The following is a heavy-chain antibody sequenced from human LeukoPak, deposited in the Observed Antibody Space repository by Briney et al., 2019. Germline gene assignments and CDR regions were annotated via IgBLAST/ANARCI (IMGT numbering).Heavy chain of an antibody. CDR3: ASATGHNYYYYYMDV. Sequence: SETLSLNCAVYGGSFSGYYWSWIRQPPGKGLEWIGEINHSGSTNYNPSLKSRVTISVDTSMNQFSLKLSSVTAADTAVYYCASATGHNYYYYYMDVWGKGTTVTVSS. D-gene: IGHD1-1*01. CDR2: INHSGST. V-gene: IGHV4-34*01. CDR1: GGSFSGYY. J-gene: IGHJ6*03.